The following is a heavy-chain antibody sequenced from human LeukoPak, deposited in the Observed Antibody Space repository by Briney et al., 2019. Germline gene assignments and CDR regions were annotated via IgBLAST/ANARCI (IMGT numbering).Heavy chain of an antibody. CDR1: EFTFSRFW. CDR3: TRETPIAVAGKGVDY. Sequence: GGSLRLSCAASEFTFSRFWMNWVRQAPGKGLEWVSAISGSGGSTYYADSVKGRFTISRDNSKNTLYLQMNSLKTEDTAVYYCTRETPIAVAGKGVDYWGQETLVTVSS. CDR2: ISGSGGST. D-gene: IGHD6-19*01. J-gene: IGHJ4*02. V-gene: IGHV3-23*01.